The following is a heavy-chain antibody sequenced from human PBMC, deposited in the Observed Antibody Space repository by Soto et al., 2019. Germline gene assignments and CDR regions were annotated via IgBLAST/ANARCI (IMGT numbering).Heavy chain of an antibody. CDR2: IWYDGSNK. D-gene: IGHD2-2*01. CDR3: ARGGLGYCSSTSCWGFDY. J-gene: IGHJ4*02. V-gene: IGHV3-33*01. Sequence: QVQLVESGGGVVQPGRSLRLSCAASGFTFSSYGMHWVRQAPGKGLEWVAVIWYDGSNKYYADSVKGRFTISRVNSKNTLYLQMNSRRAEDTAVYYCARGGLGYCSSTSCWGFDYWGQGTLVTVSS. CDR1: GFTFSSYG.